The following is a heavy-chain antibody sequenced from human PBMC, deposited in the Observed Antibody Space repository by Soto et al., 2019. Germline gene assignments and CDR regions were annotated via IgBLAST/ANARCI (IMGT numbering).Heavy chain of an antibody. J-gene: IGHJ4*02. Sequence: QVLLVQSGAEVKKPGSSVKISCKASGGSFGNSAINWVRQTPGQGLEWLGGFIPVYRTLNYAQKFQGRVTITAAESRGTAYMTLSSLASDDTAVYYCATGVIWIGYFTVDSWGQGTRVTVSS. CDR1: GGSFGNSA. V-gene: IGHV1-69*01. CDR2: FIPVYRTL. D-gene: IGHD3-3*01. CDR3: ATGVIWIGYFTVDS.